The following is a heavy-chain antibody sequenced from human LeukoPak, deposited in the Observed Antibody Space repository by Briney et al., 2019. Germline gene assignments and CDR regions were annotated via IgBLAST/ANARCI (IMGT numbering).Heavy chain of an antibody. V-gene: IGHV4-39*01. CDR1: GDSISSTNYY. J-gene: IGHJ4*02. Sequence: SQTLSLTCTVSGDSISSTNYYWGWIRQPPGKGLEWIGSIYYSGSTYYNPSLESRVTISVDTSKNQFSLKLSSVTAADTAVYYCATSGWYLLPGVYWGQGTLVTVSS. CDR2: IYYSGST. CDR3: ATSGWYLLPGVY. D-gene: IGHD6-19*01.